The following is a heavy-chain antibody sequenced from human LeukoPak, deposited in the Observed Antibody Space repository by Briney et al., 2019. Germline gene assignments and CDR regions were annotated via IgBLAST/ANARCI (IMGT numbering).Heavy chain of an antibody. CDR1: GFTFSSYG. D-gene: IGHD2-2*02. Sequence: GVSLRLSCAASGFTFSSYGMHWVRQAPGKGLEWVAVISYDGSNKYYADSVKGRFTISRDNSKNTLYLQMNSLRAEDTAVYYCAKIAISLYTLIDYWGQGTLVTVSS. CDR3: AKIAISLYTLIDY. CDR2: ISYDGSNK. J-gene: IGHJ4*02. V-gene: IGHV3-30*18.